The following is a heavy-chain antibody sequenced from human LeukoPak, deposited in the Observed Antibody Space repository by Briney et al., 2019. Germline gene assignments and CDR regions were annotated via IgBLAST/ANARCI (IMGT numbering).Heavy chain of an antibody. CDR2: IYHSGST. J-gene: IGHJ5*02. Sequence: PSQTLSLTCAVSGGSISSGGYSWSWIRQPPGKGLEWIGYIYHSGSTYYNPSLKSRVTISVDRSKNQFSLKLSSVTAADTAVYYRARGAYGSGIGSWFDPWGQGTLVTVSS. V-gene: IGHV4-30-2*01. CDR1: GGSISSGGYS. D-gene: IGHD3-10*01. CDR3: ARGAYGSGIGSWFDP.